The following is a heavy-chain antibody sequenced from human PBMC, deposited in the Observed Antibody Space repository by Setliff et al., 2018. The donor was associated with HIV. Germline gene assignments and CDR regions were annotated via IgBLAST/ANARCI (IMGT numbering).Heavy chain of an antibody. CDR1: GGSISSGGYY. CDR2: IYYSGST. V-gene: IGHV4-31*03. J-gene: IGHJ6*03. D-gene: IGHD5-18*01. Sequence: PSETLSLTCTVSGGSISSGGYYWSWIRRHPGKGLEWIGYIYYSGSTYYNPSLKSRVTISVDTSKNQFSLKLSSVTAADTAVYYCARRGLDTTLVDATLWVKDYYYMDVWGKGTTVTVSS. CDR3: ARRGLDTTLVDATLWVKDYYYMDV.